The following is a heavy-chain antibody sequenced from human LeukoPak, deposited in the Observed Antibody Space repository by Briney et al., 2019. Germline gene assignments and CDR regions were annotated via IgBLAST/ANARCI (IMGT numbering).Heavy chain of an antibody. Sequence: SETLSLTCAVYGGSFSGYYWSWIRQPPGKGLEWIGEINHSGSTNYNPSLKSRVTISVDTSKNQFSLKLSSVTAADTAVYYCAINDFWSGYYPFDYWGQGTLVTISS. D-gene: IGHD3-3*01. CDR3: AINDFWSGYYPFDY. CDR2: INHSGST. CDR1: GGSFSGYY. J-gene: IGHJ4*02. V-gene: IGHV4-34*01.